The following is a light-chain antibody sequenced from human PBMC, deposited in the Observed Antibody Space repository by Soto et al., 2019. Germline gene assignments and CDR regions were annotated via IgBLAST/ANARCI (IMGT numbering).Light chain of an antibody. Sequence: ETTLTQSPATLSASPGERVTLSCRATQSVTYNLAWYQQKPGQAPRLLIYGASTRPTGIPARFSGRGSGTEFTLTVTSLQSEDFAVYYCQQYNDWLWTFGQGTKGDIK. CDR1: QSVTYN. J-gene: IGKJ1*01. CDR2: GAS. CDR3: QQYNDWLWT. V-gene: IGKV3-15*01.